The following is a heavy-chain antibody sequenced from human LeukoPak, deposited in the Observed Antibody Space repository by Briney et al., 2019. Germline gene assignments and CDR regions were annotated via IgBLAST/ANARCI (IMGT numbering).Heavy chain of an antibody. Sequence: GGSLRLSCAASGFTFSSYWMFWVRQAPGKGLLWVSRIIGDGSSTSYAESVKGRFTISRDSSKNTLYLQMNSLRAEDTAVYYCAREGLSIDYWGQGTLVTVSS. V-gene: IGHV3-74*01. D-gene: IGHD2-2*01. CDR1: GFTFSSYW. CDR3: AREGLSIDY. CDR2: IIGDGSST. J-gene: IGHJ4*02.